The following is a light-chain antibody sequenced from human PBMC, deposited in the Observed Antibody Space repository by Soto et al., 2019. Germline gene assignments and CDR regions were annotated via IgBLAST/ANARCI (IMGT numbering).Light chain of an antibody. J-gene: IGKJ2*01. Sequence: DIQMTQSPSSLSASVGDTVTITCRASQSISVHLNWYQQKPGKVPKLLIYAASNLQSGVPSSFSGSGSETDFALTISSLQPEDFATYYCQQSYIIPYTFVQVTKLQIK. CDR2: AAS. CDR1: QSISVH. V-gene: IGKV1-39*01. CDR3: QQSYIIPYT.